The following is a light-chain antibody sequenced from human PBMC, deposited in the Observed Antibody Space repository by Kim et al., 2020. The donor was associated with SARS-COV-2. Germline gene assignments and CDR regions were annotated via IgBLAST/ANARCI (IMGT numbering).Light chain of an antibody. CDR1: NIGRKS. V-gene: IGLV3-21*01. Sequence: SYELTQPPSVSAAPGKTARITCGGNNIGRKSIHWYQHKPGQAPVLVIYYDSDRPPGVSERFSASNSGNTATLAISSVEPGDEADYYCQVWENTLRTFGGG. J-gene: IGLJ2*01. CDR2: YDS. CDR3: QVWENTLRT.